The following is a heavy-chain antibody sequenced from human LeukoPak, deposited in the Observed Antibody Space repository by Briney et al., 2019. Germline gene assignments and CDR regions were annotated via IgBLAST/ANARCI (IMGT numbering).Heavy chain of an antibody. Sequence: GGSLRLSCAASGLTFSNHGMNWVRQAPGKGLEWVSGISPSGDITYYADSVKGRFTISRDNSKNTLYLEVISLTAEDTAVYYCAKDDAWLRFGEWSQGTLVTVSS. V-gene: IGHV3-23*01. CDR2: ISPSGDIT. CDR3: AKDDAWLRFGE. D-gene: IGHD3-10*01. CDR1: GLTFSNHG. J-gene: IGHJ4*02.